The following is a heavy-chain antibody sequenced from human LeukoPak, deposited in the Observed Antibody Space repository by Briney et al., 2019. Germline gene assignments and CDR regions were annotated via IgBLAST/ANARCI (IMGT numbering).Heavy chain of an antibody. D-gene: IGHD4-17*01. V-gene: IGHV3-30*03. CDR1: GFTFSSYG. CDR2: ISYDGSNK. J-gene: IGHJ4*01. CDR3: ASSRDYAHDY. Sequence: GRSLRLSRAASGFTFSSYGMHWVRQAPGKGLEWVAVISYDGSNKYYADSVKGRFTISRDNSKNTLYLQMNSLRAEDTAVYYCASSRDYAHDYWGQGTLVTVSS.